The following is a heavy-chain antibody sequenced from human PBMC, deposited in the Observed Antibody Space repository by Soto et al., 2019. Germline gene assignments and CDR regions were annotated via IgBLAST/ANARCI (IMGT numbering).Heavy chain of an antibody. Sequence: EVQLLDSGGGLVQPGGSLRLSCAASGLTFSGHAMTWVRQSPGRGLEWVSTISESGDTTYYADSVKGRFTISRDNSKNTLFLQMNSLRVEDTAVYYCVPGSSGAVGEDRWGQGTLVTVSS. CDR3: VPGSSGAVGEDR. V-gene: IGHV3-23*01. CDR2: ISESGDTT. CDR1: GLTFSGHA. J-gene: IGHJ5*02. D-gene: IGHD3-16*01.